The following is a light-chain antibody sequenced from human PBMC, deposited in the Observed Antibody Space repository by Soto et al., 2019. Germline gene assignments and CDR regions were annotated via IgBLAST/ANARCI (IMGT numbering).Light chain of an antibody. J-gene: IGKJ2*01. V-gene: IGKV3-11*01. CDR3: RQRSNWPRAT. CDR2: DAS. CDR1: QSVNNY. Sequence: EVKLTQSPATLSSSPGERATLSCRASQSVNNYLAWYQQKPGQAPRLLIYDASNRATGIPPRFSGSGSGTDFTLTISSIVPEDFAVYYCRQRSNWPRATFGQGTKLEIK.